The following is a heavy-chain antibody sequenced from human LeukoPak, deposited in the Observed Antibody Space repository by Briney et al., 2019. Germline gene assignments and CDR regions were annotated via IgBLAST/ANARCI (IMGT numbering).Heavy chain of an antibody. Sequence: GGSLRLSCAASGFTVSCNYMSWVRQAPGKGLEWVSVINSGGSTYYADSVKGRFTIYRDNSKNTLYLQMNSLRAEDTAVYYCARDEGEAFDIWGQGTMVTVSS. CDR1: GFTVSCNY. CDR2: INSGGST. D-gene: IGHD3-10*01. V-gene: IGHV3-53*01. CDR3: ARDEGEAFDI. J-gene: IGHJ3*02.